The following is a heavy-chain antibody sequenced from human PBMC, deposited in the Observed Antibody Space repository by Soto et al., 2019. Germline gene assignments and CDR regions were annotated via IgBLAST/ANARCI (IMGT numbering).Heavy chain of an antibody. J-gene: IGHJ4*02. Sequence: GGSLRLSCAASGFTFNNYAMNWVRQAPGKGLEWVTSVTGGSSDTYYAGSVRGRFTISRDNSKNTVYLQMNNLRAEDTAVYYCAKAPLVACSGARCYAFDYWGRGTLVTVSS. D-gene: IGHD2-15*01. CDR2: VTGGSSDT. V-gene: IGHV3-23*01. CDR3: AKAPLVACSGARCYAFDY. CDR1: GFTFNNYA.